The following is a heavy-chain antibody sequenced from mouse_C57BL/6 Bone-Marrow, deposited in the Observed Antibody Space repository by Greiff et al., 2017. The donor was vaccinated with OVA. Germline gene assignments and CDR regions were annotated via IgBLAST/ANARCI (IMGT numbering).Heavy chain of an antibody. CDR2: IDPENGDT. J-gene: IGHJ2*01. CDR1: GFNIKDDY. V-gene: IGHV14-4*01. CDR3: TTGGYDGYYFDY. D-gene: IGHD2-3*01. Sequence: VQLQQSGAELVRPGASVKLSCTASGFNIKDDYMHWVKQRPEQGLEWIGWIDPENGDTEYASKFQGKAPITADTSSNTAYLQLSSLTSEDTAVYYCTTGGYDGYYFDYWGQGTTLTVSS.